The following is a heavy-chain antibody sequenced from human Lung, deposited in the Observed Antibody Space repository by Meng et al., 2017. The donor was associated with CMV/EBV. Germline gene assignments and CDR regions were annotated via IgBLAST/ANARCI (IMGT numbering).Heavy chain of an antibody. Sequence: GGSLRLXXAASGFTFSSYAMHWVRQAPGKGLEWVAVISYDGSNKYYADSVKGRFTISRDNSKNTLYLQMNSLRAEDTAVYYCARDPLSSRYYDFWSGYGGYYYYGTDVWGQGTTVXVSS. CDR1: GFTFSSYA. CDR3: ARDPLSSRYYDFWSGYGGYYYYGTDV. J-gene: IGHJ6*02. CDR2: ISYDGSNK. D-gene: IGHD3-3*01. V-gene: IGHV3-30-3*01.